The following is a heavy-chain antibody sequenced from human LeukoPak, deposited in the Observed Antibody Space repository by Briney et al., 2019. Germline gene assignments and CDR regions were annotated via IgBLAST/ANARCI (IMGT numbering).Heavy chain of an antibody. J-gene: IGHJ4*02. CDR2: INPNSGGT. V-gene: IGHV1-2*06. CDR1: GYTFTGYY. D-gene: IGHD6-19*01. CDR3: ARDGDRDSSGWYYFDY. Sequence: ASVKVSCKASGYTFTGYYMHWVRQAPGQGLEWMGRINPNSGGTNYAQKFQGRVTMTRDTSISTAYMELSRLRSDDTAVYYCARDGDRDSSGWYYFDYWGQGTLVTVSS.